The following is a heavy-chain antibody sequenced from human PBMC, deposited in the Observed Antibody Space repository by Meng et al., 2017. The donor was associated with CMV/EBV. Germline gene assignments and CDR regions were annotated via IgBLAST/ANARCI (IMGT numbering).Heavy chain of an antibody. Sequence: CKASGGTFSSYASSWVRQAPGQGLEWMGGIIPIFGTANYAQKFQGRVTITTDESTSTAYMELSSLRSEDTAVYYCAREGAAASFDYWGQGTLVTVSS. J-gene: IGHJ4*02. CDR2: IIPIFGTA. CDR1: GGTFSSYA. D-gene: IGHD6-13*01. V-gene: IGHV1-69*05. CDR3: AREGAAASFDY.